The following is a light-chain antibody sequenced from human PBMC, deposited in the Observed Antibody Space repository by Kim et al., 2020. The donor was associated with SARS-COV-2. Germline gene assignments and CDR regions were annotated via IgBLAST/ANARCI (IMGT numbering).Light chain of an antibody. V-gene: IGLV4-69*01. CDR1: AANYA. Sequence: LGASAKLTCTLSAANYAIAWHQQQPGKGPRFLLKVNSDGTHDKADGVPDRFSGSSSGAERYLTISSLQSEDEADYYCQTWDTGIRVFGGGTRVTVL. CDR2: VNSDGTH. J-gene: IGLJ3*02. CDR3: QTWDTGIRV.